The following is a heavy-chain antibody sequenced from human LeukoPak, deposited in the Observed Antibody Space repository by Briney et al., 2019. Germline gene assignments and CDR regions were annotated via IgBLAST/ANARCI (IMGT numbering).Heavy chain of an antibody. J-gene: IGHJ3*02. CDR3: ARSKSYGDPSLFDI. V-gene: IGHV4-59*08. Sequence: PSETLSLTCTVSGGSISSYYWSWIRQPPGKGLEWIGYMYYSGSSNYNPSLKSRVTISVDTSKNQFSLKLSSVTAADTAVDYCARSKSYGDPSLFDIWGQGQWSPSLQ. CDR1: GGSISSYY. D-gene: IGHD4-17*01. CDR2: MYYSGSS.